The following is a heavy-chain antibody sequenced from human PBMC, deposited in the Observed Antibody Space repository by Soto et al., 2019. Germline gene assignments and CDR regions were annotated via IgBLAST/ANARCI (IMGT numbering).Heavy chain of an antibody. V-gene: IGHV3-74*01. Sequence: PGGSLRLSCAASGFTINNFAMHWVRQAPGKGLVWVSRINSDGSRTTYADSVKGRFTISRDNAKNMLHLQMNSLRAEDTAVYYCARALTYYYDIDYWGQGTLVTVSS. D-gene: IGHD3-22*01. J-gene: IGHJ4*02. CDR2: INSDGSRT. CDR3: ARALTYYYDIDY. CDR1: GFTINNFA.